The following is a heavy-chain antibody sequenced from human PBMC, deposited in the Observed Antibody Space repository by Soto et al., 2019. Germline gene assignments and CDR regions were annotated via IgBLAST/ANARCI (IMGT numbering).Heavy chain of an antibody. CDR2: IYYSGST. Sequence: QLQLQESGPGLVKPSETLSLTCTVSGGSISSSSYYWGWIRQPPGKGLEWIGSIYYSGSTYYNPSLKSRVTISVDTSKNQFSLKLSCVTATDTAVYYCARHWRAIVVVVAAQLDFWGQGTLVTVSS. CDR1: GGSISSSSYY. D-gene: IGHD2-15*01. CDR3: ARHWRAIVVVVAAQLDF. J-gene: IGHJ4*02. V-gene: IGHV4-39*01.